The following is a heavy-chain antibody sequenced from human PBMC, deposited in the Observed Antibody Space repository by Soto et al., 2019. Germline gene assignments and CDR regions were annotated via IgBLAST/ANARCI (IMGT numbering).Heavy chain of an antibody. Sequence: QVQLVQSGAEVKKPGASVKVSCKASGYTFTSYGISWVRQAPGQGLEWMGWSSDDNGNTNYAQKLQGRVTMTTETSTSTAYRELRSLRSDDTAVYCFAIDGRFGGISSWVYYYYGMDVWGQGTTVTVSS. V-gene: IGHV1-18*04. CDR1: GYTFTSYG. D-gene: IGHD6-13*01. CDR2: SSDDNGNT. J-gene: IGHJ6*02. CDR3: AIDGRFGGISSWVYYYYGMDV.